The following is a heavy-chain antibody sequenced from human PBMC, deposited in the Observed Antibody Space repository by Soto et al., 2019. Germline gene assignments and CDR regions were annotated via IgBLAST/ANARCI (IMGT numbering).Heavy chain of an antibody. CDR2: IYYSGST. V-gene: IGHV4-31*03. CDR3: ARGYPGTPTANWFDP. Sequence: QVQLQESGPGLVKPSQTLSLTCTVSGGSISSGGYYWSWIRQHPGTGLEWIGYIYYSGSTYYNPSLRSRVTISVDTSKIQCSLKLSSVTAADTAVYYCARGYPGTPTANWFDPWGQGTLVTVSS. D-gene: IGHD1-7*01. CDR1: GGSISSGGYY. J-gene: IGHJ5*02.